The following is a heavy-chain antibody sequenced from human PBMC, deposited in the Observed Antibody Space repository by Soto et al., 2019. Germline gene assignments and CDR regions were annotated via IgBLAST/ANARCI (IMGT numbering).Heavy chain of an antibody. V-gene: IGHV3-30-3*01. D-gene: IGHD2-15*01. Sequence: QVQLVESGGGVVQPGRSLRLSCAASGFTFNNFAMYWVRQAPGKGLEWVAVISNTGSNEYYADSVKGRFTISRDNSKNTLYLQVNSLRAEDTAVYYCARDATRWFIGDACDYWGQGTLVTVSS. J-gene: IGHJ4*02. CDR3: ARDATRWFIGDACDY. CDR1: GFTFNNFA. CDR2: ISNTGSNE.